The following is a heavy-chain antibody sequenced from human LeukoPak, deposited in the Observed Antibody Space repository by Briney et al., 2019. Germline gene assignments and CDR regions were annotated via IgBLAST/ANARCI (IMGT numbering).Heavy chain of an antibody. D-gene: IGHD6-13*01. Sequence: SETLSLTCTVSGGSISSYYWSWIRQPPGKGLEWIGYIYYSGSTNYNPSLKSRVTISVDTSKNQFSLELSSVTAADTAVYYCARGTYSSSWFHYWGQGTLVTVSS. CDR3: ARGTYSSSWFHY. J-gene: IGHJ4*02. CDR1: GGSISSYY. CDR2: IYYSGST. V-gene: IGHV4-59*01.